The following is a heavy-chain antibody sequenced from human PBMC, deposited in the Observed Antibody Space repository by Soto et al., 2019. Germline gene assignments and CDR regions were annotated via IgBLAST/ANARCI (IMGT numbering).Heavy chain of an antibody. Sequence: QVQLVQSGAEVKKPGSSVKVSCEASGGTFSSYPINWVRQAPGQGLEWMGGIIPFFGTSNYAQKFQGRVTITEDDSTSTAYMELRSLRSEDTAVYYCASVGHITNYAMAVWGQGTTVTVSS. CDR3: ASVGHITNYAMAV. V-gene: IGHV1-69*01. CDR1: GGTFSSYP. J-gene: IGHJ6*02. CDR2: IIPFFGTS. D-gene: IGHD1-26*01.